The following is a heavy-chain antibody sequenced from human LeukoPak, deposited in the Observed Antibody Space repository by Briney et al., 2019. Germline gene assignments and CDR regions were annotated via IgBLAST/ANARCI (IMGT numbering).Heavy chain of an antibody. D-gene: IGHD5-18*01. V-gene: IGHV1-18*01. CDR1: GYTFTTYG. Sequence: ASVTVSCKASGYTFTTYGISWVRQAPGQGLEWMGWITAYNGNTNYAQNFQGRVTMTTDTSTSTAYMELRSLRSDDTAVYFCARGRGYSYGGGFDPWGQGTLVTVSS. J-gene: IGHJ5*02. CDR3: ARGRGYSYGGGFDP. CDR2: ITAYNGNT.